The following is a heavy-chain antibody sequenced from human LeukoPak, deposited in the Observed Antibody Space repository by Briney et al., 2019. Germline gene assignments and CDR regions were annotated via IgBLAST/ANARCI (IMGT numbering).Heavy chain of an antibody. CDR2: INPSGGST. V-gene: IGHV1-46*01. Sequence: ASVKVSCKASGYTFTSYYMHWVRQAPGQGLEWMGIINPSGGSTSYAQKFQGRVTMTRDTSTSTAYMELRSLRSDDTAVYYCARDGYSGYVAYWGQGTLVTVSS. J-gene: IGHJ4*02. CDR3: ARDGYSGYVAY. D-gene: IGHD1-26*01. CDR1: GYTFTSYY.